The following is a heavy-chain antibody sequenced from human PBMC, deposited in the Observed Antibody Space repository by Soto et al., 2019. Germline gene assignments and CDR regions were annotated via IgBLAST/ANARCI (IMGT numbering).Heavy chain of an antibody. CDR3: AKEGGYYDFWSGYYPPIDY. J-gene: IGHJ4*02. V-gene: IGHV3-23*01. Sequence: EVQLLESGGGLVQPGGSLRLSCAASGFTFSSYAMSWVRQAPGKGLEWVSAISGSGGSTYYADSVKGRFTISRDNSKNTLYLQMNRLRAEDTAVYYCAKEGGYYDFWSGYYPPIDYWGQGTLVTVSS. CDR2: ISGSGGST. D-gene: IGHD3-3*01. CDR1: GFTFSSYA.